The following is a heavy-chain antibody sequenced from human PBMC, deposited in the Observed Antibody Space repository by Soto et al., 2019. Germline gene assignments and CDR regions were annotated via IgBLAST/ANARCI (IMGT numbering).Heavy chain of an antibody. CDR3: ARGRYSSSWYYYYGMDV. J-gene: IGHJ6*02. V-gene: IGHV1-69*13. D-gene: IGHD6-6*01. Sequence: GPSVKVACKASVGTFSSYAISWVRQAPGQGLEWMGGIIPIFGTANYAQKFQGRVTITADESTSTAYMELSSLRSEDTAVYYCARGRYSSSWYYYYGMDVWGQGTTVTVSS. CDR2: IIPIFGTA. CDR1: VGTFSSYA.